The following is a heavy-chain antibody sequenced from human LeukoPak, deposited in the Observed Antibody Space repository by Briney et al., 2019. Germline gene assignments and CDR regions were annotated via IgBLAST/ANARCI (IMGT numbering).Heavy chain of an antibody. D-gene: IGHD6-13*01. CDR1: GFTFGDFS. CDR3: AKEAVAAAGPFDY. Sequence: GGSLRLACAASGFTFGDFSLTWVRQAPGKGLECVAHIGSVITDIYYADSVKGRFTISRDNAKNSLSLQMISLRAEDTAIYYCAKEAVAAAGPFDYWGQGTLVTVSS. CDR2: IGSVITDI. V-gene: IGHV3-11*01. J-gene: IGHJ4*02.